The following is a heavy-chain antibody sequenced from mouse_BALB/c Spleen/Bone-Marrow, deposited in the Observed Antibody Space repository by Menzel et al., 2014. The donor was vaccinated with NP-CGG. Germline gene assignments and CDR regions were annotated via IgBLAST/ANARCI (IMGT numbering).Heavy chain of an antibody. D-gene: IGHD2-4*01. CDR3: TSRTPYYDSRYYYTMYY. J-gene: IGHJ4*01. V-gene: IGHV1-15*01. CDR2: IDPETGGT. CDR1: GYTFTDYE. Sequence: VQLQQSGAELVRPGASVTLPCKASGYTFTDYEMHWVKQTPVHGLEWIGAIDPETGGTADNQKLRGKATLTADKSSSPAFMELLSLPSEDLAVYYCTSRTPYYDSRYYYTMYYWGQGTSIPVSS.